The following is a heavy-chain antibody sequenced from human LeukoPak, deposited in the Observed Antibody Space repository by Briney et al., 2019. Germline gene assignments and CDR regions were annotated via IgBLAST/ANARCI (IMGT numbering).Heavy chain of an antibody. CDR3: ARDRKDDYVWGSYRYADY. CDR1: GFTFSSYW. Sequence: GGSPRLSCAASGFTFSSYWMHWVRQAPGKGLVWVPRINSDGSSTSYADSVKGRFTISRDNAKNSLYLQMNSLRAEDTAVYYCARDRKDDYVWGSYRYADYWGQGTLVTVSS. D-gene: IGHD3-16*02. CDR2: INSDGSST. J-gene: IGHJ4*02. V-gene: IGHV3-74*01.